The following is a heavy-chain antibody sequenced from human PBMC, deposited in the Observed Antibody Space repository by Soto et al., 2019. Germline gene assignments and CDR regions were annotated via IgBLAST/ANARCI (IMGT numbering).Heavy chain of an antibody. CDR3: AIPGGLSSYYGSRRSSYSNLAIVNLY. Sequence: GGSLRLSCAASGFTFTSYAMSWVRQAPGKGLEWVSTISGTGGTTYYADSVKGRFTISRDNSKNTVYLQMNSLKVEDTAVYYCAIPGGLSSYYGSRRSSYSNLAIVNLYCGQGTLVTVSS. CDR2: ISGTGGTT. CDR1: GFTFTSYA. V-gene: IGHV3-23*01. J-gene: IGHJ4*02. D-gene: IGHD2-2*01.